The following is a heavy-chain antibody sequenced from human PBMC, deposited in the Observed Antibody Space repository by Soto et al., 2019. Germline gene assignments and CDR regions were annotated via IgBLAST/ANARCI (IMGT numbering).Heavy chain of an antibody. CDR2: TYYRSKWYN. V-gene: IGHV6-1*01. CDR3: ARDITIFGVVIGSYYYGMDV. J-gene: IGHJ6*02. D-gene: IGHD3-3*01. Sequence: PSQTLSLPCAISGDSVSSNSAAWNWIRQSPSRGLEWLGRTYYRSKWYNDYAVSVKSRITINPDTSKNQFSLQLNSVTPEDTAVYYCARDITIFGVVIGSYYYGMDVWGQGTTVTVSS. CDR1: GDSVSSNSAA.